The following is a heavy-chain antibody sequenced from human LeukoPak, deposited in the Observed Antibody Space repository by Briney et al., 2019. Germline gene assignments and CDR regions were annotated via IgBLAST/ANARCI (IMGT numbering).Heavy chain of an antibody. Sequence: ASVKVSCEASGYTFTGYYMRWVRQAPGQGLEWMGWINPNSGGTNYAQKFQGRVTMTRDTSISTAYMELSRLRSDDTAVYYCARDVGYCSSTSCRINYYFDYWGQGTLVTVSS. CDR2: INPNSGGT. V-gene: IGHV1-2*02. CDR3: ARDVGYCSSTSCRINYYFDY. D-gene: IGHD2-2*01. J-gene: IGHJ4*02. CDR1: GYTFTGYY.